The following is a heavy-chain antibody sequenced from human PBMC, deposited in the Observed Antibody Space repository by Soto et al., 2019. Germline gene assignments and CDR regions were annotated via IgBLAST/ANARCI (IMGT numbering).Heavy chain of an antibody. CDR3: ARYDFGDYDPPLDH. D-gene: IGHD4-17*01. CDR1: GYTFSSYG. CDR2: ISVYNGHT. Sequence: ASVKVSCKASGYTFSSYGVSWVRQAPGQGLEFMGWISVYNGHTNYAQKFQGRVTMTTDTSTSTAYMELRRLRSADTAVYFCARYDFGDYDPPLDHRGQGPLVTIFS. J-gene: IGHJ4*02. V-gene: IGHV1-18*01.